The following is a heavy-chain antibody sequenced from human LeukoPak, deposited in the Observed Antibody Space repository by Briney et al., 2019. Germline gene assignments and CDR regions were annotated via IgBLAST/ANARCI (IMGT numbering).Heavy chain of an antibody. CDR2: IYPGDSDT. Sequence: GESLKISCKGSGYSFTSYWIGWVRQLPGKGLEWMGIIYPGDSDTRYSPSFQGQVTISADKSISTAYLQWSSLKASDTAMYYCARQGCSGGSCQYYFDYWGQGALVTVSS. J-gene: IGHJ4*02. D-gene: IGHD2-15*01. CDR3: ARQGCSGGSCQYYFDY. CDR1: GYSFTSYW. V-gene: IGHV5-51*01.